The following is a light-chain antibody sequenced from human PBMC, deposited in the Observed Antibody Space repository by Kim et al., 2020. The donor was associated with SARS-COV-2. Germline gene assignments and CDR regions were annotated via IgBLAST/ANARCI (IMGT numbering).Light chain of an antibody. V-gene: IGLV2-14*03. CDR3: TSYTITSTLV. CDR1: RTDVGGYDF. Sequence: GQSITISCTSTRTDVGGYDFVSWYPQHPDTAPKLMIYDVTQRPSGVSNRFSGSKSGNTASLAISGLQPEDDADYFCTSYTITSTLVFGSGTKVTVL. J-gene: IGLJ1*01. CDR2: DVT.